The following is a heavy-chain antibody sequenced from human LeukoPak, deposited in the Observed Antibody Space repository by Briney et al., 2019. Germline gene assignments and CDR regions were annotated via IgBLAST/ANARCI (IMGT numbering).Heavy chain of an antibody. D-gene: IGHD1-26*01. CDR1: GYSISSGYY. Sequence: PSETLSLTCTVSGYSISSGYYWGWIRQPPGKGLEWIGSIYHSGSTYYNPSLKSRVTISVDTSKNQFSLKLSSVTAADTAVYYCARGVGALSYNWFDPWGQGTLVTVSS. V-gene: IGHV4-38-2*02. CDR2: IYHSGST. J-gene: IGHJ5*02. CDR3: ARGVGALSYNWFDP.